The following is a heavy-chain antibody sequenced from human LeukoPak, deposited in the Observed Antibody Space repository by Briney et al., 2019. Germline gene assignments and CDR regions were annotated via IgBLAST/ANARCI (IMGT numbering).Heavy chain of an antibody. CDR3: ARHVGFITMVRGVINNNWFDP. CDR2: IYYSGSP. V-gene: IGHV4-39*01. J-gene: IGHJ5*02. Sequence: SETLSLTCTVSGGSISSSSYYWGWIRQPPGKGLEWIGSIYYSGSPYYNPSLKSRVTISVDTSKKQFSLKPSSVTAADTAVYYCARHVGFITMVRGVINNNWFDPWGQGTLVTVSS. D-gene: IGHD3-10*01. CDR1: GGSISSSSYY.